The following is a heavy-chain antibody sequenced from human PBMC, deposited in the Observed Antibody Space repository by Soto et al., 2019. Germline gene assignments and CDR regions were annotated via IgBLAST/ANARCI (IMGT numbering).Heavy chain of an antibody. D-gene: IGHD2-21*02. J-gene: IGHJ2*01. CDR3: ARDYYGGNSRYFDL. Sequence: EVQLVESGGGLVQPGGSLRLSCAASGFTVSSHYMSWVRQAPGKGLEWVSVIYRGDSTYYTDSVKGRFTISRDNSKNTLFLQMNSLRAEDTAVYYCARDYYGGNSRYFDLWGRGTLVTVSS. V-gene: IGHV3-66*01. CDR2: IYRGDST. CDR1: GFTVSSHY.